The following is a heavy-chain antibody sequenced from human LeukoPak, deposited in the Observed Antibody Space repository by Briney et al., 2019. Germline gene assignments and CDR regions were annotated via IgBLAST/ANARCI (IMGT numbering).Heavy chain of an antibody. CDR1: GYTFTSYS. J-gene: IGHJ4*02. CDR3: ARDQLSGSGYYYV. V-gene: IGHV1-18*01. D-gene: IGHD3-22*01. Sequence: ASVKVSFKASGYTFTSYSISWVRQAPGQGLEWMGWISAYNGNTNYAQKLQGRVTTTTDTSTSTAYMKLRSLRSDDTAVYYCARDQLSGSGYYYVWGQGTLVTVSS. CDR2: ISAYNGNT.